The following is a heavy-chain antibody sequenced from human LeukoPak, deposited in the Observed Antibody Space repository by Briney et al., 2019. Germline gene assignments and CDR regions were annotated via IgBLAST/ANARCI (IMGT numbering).Heavy chain of an antibody. CDR3: AKDRMTYTY. CDR1: GFTFSSYA. V-gene: IGHV3-23*01. Sequence: GGSLRLSCTASSGFTFSSYAMSWIRQAPGKGLEWVSAISGSGGIIYYAGSVKGRFTISRDNSKNTLYLQMDSLRAEDTAVYYCAKDRMTYTYWGQGALVTVSS. CDR2: ISGSGGII. J-gene: IGHJ4*02. D-gene: IGHD2-21*02.